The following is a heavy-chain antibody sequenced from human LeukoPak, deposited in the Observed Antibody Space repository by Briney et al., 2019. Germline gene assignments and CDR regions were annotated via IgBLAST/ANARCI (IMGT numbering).Heavy chain of an antibody. V-gene: IGHV4-39*01. D-gene: IGHD6-6*01. J-gene: IGHJ4*02. Sequence: SETLSLTCTVSGGSISSSSYYWGWIRQPPGKGLEWIGSIYYSGSTYYNPSLKSRVTISVDTSKNQFSLKLSSVTAADTAVYYCARRSGDSSSTPAIDYWGQGTLVTVSS. CDR2: IYYSGST. CDR1: GGSISSSSYY. CDR3: ARRSGDSSSTPAIDY.